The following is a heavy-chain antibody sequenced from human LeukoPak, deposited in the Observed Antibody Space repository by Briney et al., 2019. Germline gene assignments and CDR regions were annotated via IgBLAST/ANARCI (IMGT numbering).Heavy chain of an antibody. J-gene: IGHJ4*02. CDR1: DYSISSGYY. V-gene: IGHV4-38-2*02. D-gene: IGHD6-13*01. CDR3: ARHIAAAGTWREPLGY. Sequence: PSETLSLTCTISDYSISSGYYWGWIRQPPGKGLEWIGSIYHSGSTYYNPSLKSRVTISVDTSKNQFSLKLSSVTAADTAVYYCARHIAAAGTWREPLGYWGQGTLVTVSS. CDR2: IYHSGST.